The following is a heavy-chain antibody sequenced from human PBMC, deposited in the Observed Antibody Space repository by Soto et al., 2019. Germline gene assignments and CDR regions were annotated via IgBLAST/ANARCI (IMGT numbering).Heavy chain of an antibody. J-gene: IGHJ5*02. CDR1: GFTFTSYA. CDR3: AKDPLSYSSSWYPNLFGP. Sequence: EVQLLESGGGLVHPGGSLRLSCAASGFTFTSYAMSWVRQAPGKGLEWVTGITAHADRTFYADSVKGRFTVSRDNAQNTLYLQMNSLRAEDTAIYYCAKDPLSYSSSWYPNLFGPWGQGTLVTVSS. D-gene: IGHD6-13*01. CDR2: ITAHADRT. V-gene: IGHV3-23*01.